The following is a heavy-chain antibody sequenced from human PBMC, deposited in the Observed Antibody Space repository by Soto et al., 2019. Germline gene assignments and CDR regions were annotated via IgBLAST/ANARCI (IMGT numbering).Heavy chain of an antibody. CDR3: ARDHCSGGNCFSNYYGMDI. CDR2: IYYSGST. Sequence: QVQLQGSGPGLVKPSETLSLTCTVSSASVSSASYYWTWVRQPPGKGLEWIGYIYYSGSTNYNPSLKSRVTISVDTSKNQLSLKLSSVTAADTAVYYCARDHCSGGNCFSNYYGMDIWGQGTLVTVSS. D-gene: IGHD2-15*01. J-gene: IGHJ6*02. CDR1: SASVSSASYY. V-gene: IGHV4-61*01.